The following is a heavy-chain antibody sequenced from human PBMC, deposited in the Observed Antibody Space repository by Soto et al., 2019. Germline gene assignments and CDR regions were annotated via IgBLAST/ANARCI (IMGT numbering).Heavy chain of an antibody. V-gene: IGHV1-69*08. CDR2: IIPILGIA. CDR3: ARDLGDDYVWGGGYDY. J-gene: IGHJ4*02. CDR1: GGTFSSYT. D-gene: IGHD3-16*01. Sequence: QVQLVQSGAEVKKPGSSVKVSCKASGGTFSSYTISWVRQAPGQGLEWMGRIIPILGIANYAQKFQGRVTMTADKSTSTADMELSSLRSEDTAGDYCARDLGDDYVWGGGYDYWGQGTLVTVSS.